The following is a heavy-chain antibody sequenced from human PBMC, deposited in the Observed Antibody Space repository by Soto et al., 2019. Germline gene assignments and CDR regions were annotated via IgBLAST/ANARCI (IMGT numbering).Heavy chain of an antibody. J-gene: IGHJ5*02. CDR1: GFTVSSNY. D-gene: IGHD3-3*01. V-gene: IGHV3-53*01. CDR2: IYSGGST. Sequence: PGGSLRLSCAASGFTVSSNYMSWVRQAPGKGLEWVSVIYSGGSTYYADSVKGRFTISRDNSKNTLYLQMNSLRAEDTAVYYCAREKMVTIFGVVTSNWFDPWGQGTLVTVSS. CDR3: AREKMVTIFGVVTSNWFDP.